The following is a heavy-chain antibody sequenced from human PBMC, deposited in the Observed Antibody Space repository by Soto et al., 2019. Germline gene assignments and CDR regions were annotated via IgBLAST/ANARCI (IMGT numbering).Heavy chain of an antibody. D-gene: IGHD1-26*01. Sequence: QVQLVQSGAEVKKPGASVKVSCKASGYTFTGYYMHWVRQAPGQGLEWMGWISAYNGNTNYAQKLQGRVTMTTDTSTSTAYMELRSLRSDDTAVYYCARDLGGIQGGDAFDIWGQGTMVTVSS. J-gene: IGHJ3*02. V-gene: IGHV1-18*04. CDR2: ISAYNGNT. CDR1: GYTFTGYY. CDR3: ARDLGGIQGGDAFDI.